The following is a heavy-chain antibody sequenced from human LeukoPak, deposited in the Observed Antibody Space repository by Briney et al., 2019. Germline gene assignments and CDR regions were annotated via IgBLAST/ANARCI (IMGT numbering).Heavy chain of an antibody. CDR2: IIPILGIA. CDR1: GGTFSSYA. Sequence: SVKVSCKASGGTFSSYAISWVRQAPGQGLEWMGRIIPILGIANYAQKFRGRVTITADKSTSTAYMELSRLRSDDTAVYYCARDGGITIFGVVKALAGWFDPWGQGTLVTVSS. CDR3: ARDGGITIFGVVKALAGWFDP. D-gene: IGHD3-3*01. V-gene: IGHV1-69*04. J-gene: IGHJ5*02.